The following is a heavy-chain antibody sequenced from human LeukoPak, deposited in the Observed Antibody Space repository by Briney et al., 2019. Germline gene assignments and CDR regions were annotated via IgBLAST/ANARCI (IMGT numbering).Heavy chain of an antibody. CDR3: ARDQYSSTWYRGAFDV. J-gene: IGHJ3*01. Sequence: GGSLRLSCAASGFTFTTSWMHWFRQAPGKGLVWVSRIESDGTSTTYADSVKGRFTISRDNAKNTLYLQMNSLRAEVTAVYYCARDQYSSTWYRGAFDVWGQGTMVSVSS. D-gene: IGHD6-13*01. V-gene: IGHV3-74*01. CDR1: GFTFTTSW. CDR2: IESDGTST.